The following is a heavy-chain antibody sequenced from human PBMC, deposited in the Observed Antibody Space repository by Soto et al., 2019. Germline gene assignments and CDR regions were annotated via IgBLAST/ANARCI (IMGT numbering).Heavy chain of an antibody. CDR3: TRGDSSSWRPHFDY. CDR2: IHHSGST. Sequence: QVQLQESGPGLVRPSETLSLTCTVSGASIRSYYWSWIRQPPGKGLEWIGFIHHSGSTNYNPSLKSRLTMSVDTSKNQFSLKLSSVNAADTAVYYCTRGDSSSWRPHFDYWGQGTLVTVSS. V-gene: IGHV4-59*01. D-gene: IGHD6-13*01. CDR1: GASIRSYY. J-gene: IGHJ4*02.